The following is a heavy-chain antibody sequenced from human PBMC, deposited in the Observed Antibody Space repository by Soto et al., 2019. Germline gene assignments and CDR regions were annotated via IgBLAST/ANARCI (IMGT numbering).Heavy chain of an antibody. J-gene: IGHJ4*02. CDR3: ARSLRNDLFDY. CDR2: IYYTGST. CDR1: GGSISRYF. D-gene: IGHD3-16*01. V-gene: IGHV4-59*01. Sequence: KTSETLSLTCTVSGGSISRYFWSWIRQPPGKGLELIGYIYYTGSTNYNPSLKSRVTISVDTSKNQFSLKLSSVTAADTALYFCARSLRNDLFDYWGQGTLVTVSS.